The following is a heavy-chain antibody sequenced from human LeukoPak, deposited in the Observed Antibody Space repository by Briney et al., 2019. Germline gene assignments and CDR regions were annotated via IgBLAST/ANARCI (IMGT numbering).Heavy chain of an antibody. CDR2: ISAYNGNT. D-gene: IGHD2-15*01. J-gene: IGHJ4*02. Sequence: ASVKVSCKASGYTFTGYYMHWVRQAPGQGLEWMGWISAYNGNTNYAQKLQGRITMTTDTSTNTAYMELRSLRSDDTAVYYCLRSGPGSCSGGSCYSNYWGQGTLVTVSS. CDR1: GYTFTGYY. CDR3: LRSGPGSCSGGSCYSNY. V-gene: IGHV1-18*04.